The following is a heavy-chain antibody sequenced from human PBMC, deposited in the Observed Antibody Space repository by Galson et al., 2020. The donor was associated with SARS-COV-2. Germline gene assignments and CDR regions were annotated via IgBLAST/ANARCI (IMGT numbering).Heavy chain of an antibody. V-gene: IGHV4-39*01. CDR2: IYYSGST. D-gene: IGHD3-16*01. Sequence: SETLSLTCTVTGGSISSSSYYWGWLRQPPGKGLEWIGSIYYSGSTYYNPSLKSRVTISVDTSKNQFSLKLSSVTAADTAVYYCARHTYYRTYNWFDPWGQGTLVTVSS. CDR1: GGSISSSSYY. CDR3: ARHTYYRTYNWFDP. J-gene: IGHJ5*02.